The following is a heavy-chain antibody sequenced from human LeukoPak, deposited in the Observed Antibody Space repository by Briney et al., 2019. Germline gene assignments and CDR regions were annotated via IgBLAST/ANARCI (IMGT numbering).Heavy chain of an antibody. V-gene: IGHV3-23*01. Sequence: GGSLRLSCAASGFTLSSYTMSWVRQAPGRGLEWVSAISDTGNTYHAGSVKGRFTISRDSSKNTLFLQMNRLRPEDAAVYYCAKAPVTTCRGAFCYPFDYWGLGTLVTVSS. CDR1: GFTLSSYT. J-gene: IGHJ4*02. CDR3: AKAPVTTCRGAFCYPFDY. D-gene: IGHD2-15*01. CDR2: ISDTGNT.